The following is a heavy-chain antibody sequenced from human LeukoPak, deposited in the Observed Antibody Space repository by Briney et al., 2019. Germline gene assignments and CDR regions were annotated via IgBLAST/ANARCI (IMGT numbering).Heavy chain of an antibody. CDR1: GFTFSSYA. CDR2: INHSGST. Sequence: PGGSLRLSCAASGFTFSSYAMSWIRQPPGKGLEWIGEINHSGSTNYNPSLKSRVTISVDTSKKQFSLKLSSVTAADTAVYYCARGRPDYYGSGSYRSRYFDYWGQGTLVTVSS. J-gene: IGHJ4*02. D-gene: IGHD3-10*01. V-gene: IGHV4-34*01. CDR3: ARGRPDYYGSGSYRSRYFDY.